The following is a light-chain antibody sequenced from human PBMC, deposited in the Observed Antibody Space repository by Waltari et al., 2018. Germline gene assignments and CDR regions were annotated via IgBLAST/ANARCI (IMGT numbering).Light chain of an antibody. CDR2: DVN. J-gene: IGLJ2*01. CDR1: SADIGGSAF. CDR3: RSPSTSQGVV. V-gene: IGLV2-14*01. Sequence: QPALTQPASVSAPPGQSITIACPGSSADIGGSAFVSWYQHHPGKVPKVFIFDVNHRPSGISARFSGFKSSNTASLTISELQAEDDADYYCRSPSTSQGVVFGGVTKVTVL.